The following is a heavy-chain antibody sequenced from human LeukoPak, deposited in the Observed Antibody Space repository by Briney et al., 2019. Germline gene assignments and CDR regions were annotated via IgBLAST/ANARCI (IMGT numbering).Heavy chain of an antibody. CDR2: INPNSGGT. CDR3: ARARFSRLSPFDP. J-gene: IGHJ5*02. Sequence: ASVKVSCKASGYTFTGYYMHWVRQAPGQGLEWMDWINPNSGGTTYAQKFQGRVTMTRDTSISTAYMELSRLRSDDTAVYYCARARFSRLSPFDPWGQGTLVTVSS. D-gene: IGHD3-3*01. V-gene: IGHV1-2*02. CDR1: GYTFTGYY.